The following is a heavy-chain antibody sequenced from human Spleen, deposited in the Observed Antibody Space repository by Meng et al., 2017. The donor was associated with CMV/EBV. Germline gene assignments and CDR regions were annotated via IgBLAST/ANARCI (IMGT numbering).Heavy chain of an antibody. CDR3: ARNYLRYFSY. J-gene: IGHJ4*02. V-gene: IGHV4-34*01. CDR2: INHSGST. Sequence: QVQSPESGPGLVKPSETLTPTRTVSGCSISSYYWSWIRQPPGKGLESIGEINHSGSTNYNPSLKSRVPISVDTSKNQFSLKLSSVTAADTAVYYCARNYLRYFSYWGQGTLVTVSS. CDR1: GCSISSYY. D-gene: IGHD3-9*01.